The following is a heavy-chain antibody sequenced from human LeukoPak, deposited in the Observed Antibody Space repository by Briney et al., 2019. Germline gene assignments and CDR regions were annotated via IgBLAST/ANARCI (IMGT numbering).Heavy chain of an antibody. Sequence: SQTLSLTCAISGDSVSSNSAAWNWIRQSPSRGLEWLGRTYYRSKWYNDYAVSVKSRITINPDTSKNQFSLQLNSVTPEDTAVYYCARHPPYTAVWDYSYYYMDVWGKGTTVTVSS. CDR1: GDSVSSNSAA. CDR2: TYYRSKWYN. CDR3: ARHPPYTAVWDYSYYYMDV. J-gene: IGHJ6*03. D-gene: IGHD5-18*01. V-gene: IGHV6-1*01.